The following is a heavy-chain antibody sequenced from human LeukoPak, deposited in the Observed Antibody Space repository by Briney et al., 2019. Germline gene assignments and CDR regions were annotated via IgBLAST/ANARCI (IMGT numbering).Heavy chain of an antibody. CDR2: IYYSGST. CDR3: ARYGSGSYSFGMDV. Sequence: SETLSLTCTVSGGSISSYYWSWIRQPPGKGLEWIGYIYYSGSTNYNPSLKSRVNISVDTSKNQFSLKLSSVTAADTAVYYCARYGSGSYSFGMDVWGQGTTVTVSS. V-gene: IGHV4-59*08. J-gene: IGHJ6*02. CDR1: GGSISSYY. D-gene: IGHD3-10*01.